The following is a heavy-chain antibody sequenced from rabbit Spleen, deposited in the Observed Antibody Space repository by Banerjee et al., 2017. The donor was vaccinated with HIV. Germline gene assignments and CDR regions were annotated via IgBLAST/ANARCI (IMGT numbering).Heavy chain of an antibody. D-gene: IGHD4-2*01. J-gene: IGHJ4*01. Sequence: VESGGGLVKPGASLTLTCTASGFSFSSSYDMSWVRQAPEKGLEWIACINVGSSGGIYYASWAKGRFTISKTSSTTVTLQMTSLTDADTATYFCARGGYGGHIYSMGLWGPGTLVTVS. CDR3: ARGGYGGHIYSMGL. CDR1: GFSFSSSYD. CDR2: INVGSSGGI. V-gene: IGHV1S40*01.